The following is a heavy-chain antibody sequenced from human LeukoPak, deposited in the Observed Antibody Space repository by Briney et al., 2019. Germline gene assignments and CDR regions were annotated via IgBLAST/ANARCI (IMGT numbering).Heavy chain of an antibody. Sequence: PSETLSLTCSVSGGYISSYYWSWIRQPPGKGLEWIGVINYSGSTKYNPSLKSRVSISVDTSNNQFSLRLTSVTVADTAVYFCARVPNAPKIEPNWFDPWGQGTLVTVSS. D-gene: IGHD1-14*01. CDR2: INYSGST. CDR3: ARVPNAPKIEPNWFDP. J-gene: IGHJ5*02. CDR1: GGYISSYY. V-gene: IGHV4-59*01.